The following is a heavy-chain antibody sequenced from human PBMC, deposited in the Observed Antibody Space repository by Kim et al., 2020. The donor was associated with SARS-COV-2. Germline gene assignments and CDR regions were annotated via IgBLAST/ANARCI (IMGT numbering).Heavy chain of an antibody. CDR3: TTDPRPITMIVGQAAVPKLLDV. D-gene: IGHD3-22*01. J-gene: IGHJ6*02. CDR2: IKSKTDGGTT. V-gene: IGHV3-15*01. Sequence: GGSLRLSCAASGFTFSNAWMSWVRQAPGKGLEWVGRIKSKTDGGTTDYAAPVKGRFTISRDDSKNTLYLQMNSLKTEDTAVYYCTTDPRPITMIVGQAAVPKLLDVWGQGTTVTVSS. CDR1: GFTFSNAW.